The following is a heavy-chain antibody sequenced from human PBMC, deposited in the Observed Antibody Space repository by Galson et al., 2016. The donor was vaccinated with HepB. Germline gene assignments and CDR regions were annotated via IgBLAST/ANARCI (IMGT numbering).Heavy chain of an antibody. Sequence: SLRLSCAASGFSVSDNFMSWVRQSPGKGLEWVSIIYSGGSVYYAASVRGRFTISRDTSKNTVYFQMSSLREEDTAVYYCAREKASFYGMDVWGQGTTVFVSS. CDR2: IYSGGSV. CDR1: GFSVSDNF. J-gene: IGHJ6*02. V-gene: IGHV3-53*01. CDR3: AREKASFYGMDV.